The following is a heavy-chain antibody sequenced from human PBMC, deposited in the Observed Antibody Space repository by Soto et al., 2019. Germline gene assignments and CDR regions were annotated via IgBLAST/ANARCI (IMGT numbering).Heavy chain of an antibody. Sequence: ASVKVSCKASGYTFTSYGISWVRQAPGQGLEWMGWISAYNGNTNYAQKLQGRVTMTTDTSTSTAYMELRSLRSDDTAVYYCARDRQPYGDYAYAFDIWGQGTMVTVSS. CDR3: ARDRQPYGDYAYAFDI. CDR2: ISAYNGNT. J-gene: IGHJ3*02. D-gene: IGHD4-17*01. CDR1: GYTFTSYG. V-gene: IGHV1-18*01.